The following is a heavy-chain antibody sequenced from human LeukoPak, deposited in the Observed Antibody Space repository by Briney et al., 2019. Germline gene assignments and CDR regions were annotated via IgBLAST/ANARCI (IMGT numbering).Heavy chain of an antibody. D-gene: IGHD1-20*01. J-gene: IGHJ4*02. Sequence: PGRSLRLSCAASGFTFSSYGMHWVRQAPGKGLEWVAVIWYDGSNKYYADSVKGRFTISRGNSKNTLYLQMNSLRAEDTAVYYCAKDLQGITGTSDYWGQGTLVTVSS. V-gene: IGHV3-33*06. CDR1: GFTFSSYG. CDR2: IWYDGSNK. CDR3: AKDLQGITGTSDY.